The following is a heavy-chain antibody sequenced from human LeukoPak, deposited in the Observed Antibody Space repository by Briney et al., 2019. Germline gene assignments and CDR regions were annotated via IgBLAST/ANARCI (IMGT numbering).Heavy chain of an antibody. CDR3: AKEDTLTTVYFDY. Sequence: GRPLRLSCAASGFTFSSYAMSWVRQAPGKGLEWVSAISGSDDSTYYADSVKGRFTISRDNSRNTLYLQVNSLRAEDTAVYYCAKEDTLTTVYFDYWGQGTLVTVSS. CDR2: ISGSDDST. CDR1: GFTFSSYA. V-gene: IGHV3-23*01. D-gene: IGHD4-17*01. J-gene: IGHJ4*02.